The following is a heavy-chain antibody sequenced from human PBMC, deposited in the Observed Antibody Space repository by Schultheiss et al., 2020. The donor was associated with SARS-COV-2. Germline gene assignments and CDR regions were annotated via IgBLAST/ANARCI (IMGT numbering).Heavy chain of an antibody. V-gene: IGHV3-30*14. CDR1: GFIFSSYA. CDR3: ARGLYSSSPPGSY. J-gene: IGHJ4*02. CDR2: ISYDGSNK. D-gene: IGHD6-13*01. Sequence: GGSLRLSCAASGFIFSSYAMHWVRQAPGKGLDWVAVISYDGSNKYYADSVKGRFTISRDNSKNTLYLQMNSLRAEDTAVYYCARGLYSSSPPGSYWGQGTLVTVAS.